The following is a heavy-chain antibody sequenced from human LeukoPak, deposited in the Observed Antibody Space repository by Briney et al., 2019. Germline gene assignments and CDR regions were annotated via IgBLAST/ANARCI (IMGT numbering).Heavy chain of an antibody. J-gene: IGHJ5*02. D-gene: IGHD3-10*01. V-gene: IGHV1-18*01. CDR3: ARDRDTEGDYRGAPFDP. Sequence: ASVKVSCKASGGTFSSYAISWVRQAPGQGLEWMGRISVYNGNTNYAQKLQGRVTMTRDTSTSTVYMELSSLRSEGTAVYYCARDRDTEGDYRGAPFDPWGQGTLVTVSS. CDR2: ISVYNGNT. CDR1: GGTFSSYA.